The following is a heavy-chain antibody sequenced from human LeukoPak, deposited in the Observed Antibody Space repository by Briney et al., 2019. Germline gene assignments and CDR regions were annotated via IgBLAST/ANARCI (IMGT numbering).Heavy chain of an antibody. V-gene: IGHV3-9*01. Sequence: GGSLRLSCAASGSDFHNYMMHWVRQAPGKGLEWVSEISWNGDIIGYADSVKGRFLISRDNARRSLYLQMNSLRLEDTAFYYCASTYGSGSYLHSWGPGTLVTVSS. J-gene: IGHJ4*02. D-gene: IGHD3-10*01. CDR1: GSDFHNYM. CDR2: ISWNGDII. CDR3: ASTYGSGSYLHS.